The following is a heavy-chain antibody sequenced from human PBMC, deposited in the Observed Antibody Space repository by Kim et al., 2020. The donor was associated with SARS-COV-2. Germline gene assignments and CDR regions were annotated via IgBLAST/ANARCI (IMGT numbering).Heavy chain of an antibody. J-gene: IGHJ4*02. CDR3: ATECGSECSSIY. CDR1: GYTFTTYA. V-gene: IGHV1-3*01. D-gene: IGHD2-21*01. Sequence: ASVKVSCKASGYTFTTYAIHWVRQAPGQSLEWMGWVNGGNGNTEYSQKFQGRVTFTRDSSARRAYMELSRLRSEDTAVYFCATECGSECSSIYWGQGTLVTVSS. CDR2: VNGGNGNT.